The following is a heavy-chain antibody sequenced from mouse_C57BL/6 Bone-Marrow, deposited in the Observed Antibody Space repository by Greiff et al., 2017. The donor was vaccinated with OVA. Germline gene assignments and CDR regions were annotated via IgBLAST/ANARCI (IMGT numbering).Heavy chain of an antibody. CDR3: ARWLLRKGYAMDY. V-gene: IGHV5-17*01. CDR1: GFTFSDYG. J-gene: IGHJ4*01. CDR2: ISSGSSTI. Sequence: EVKLVESGGGLVKPGGSLKLSCAASGFTFSDYGMHWVRQAPEKGLEWVAYISSGSSTIYYADTVKGRFTISRDNAKNTLFLQMTSLRSEDTAMYYCARWLLRKGYAMDYWGQGTSVTVSS. D-gene: IGHD2-3*01.